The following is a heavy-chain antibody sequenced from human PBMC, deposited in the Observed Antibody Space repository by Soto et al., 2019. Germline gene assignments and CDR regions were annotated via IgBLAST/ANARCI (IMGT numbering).Heavy chain of an antibody. CDR3: ARTSAAGKYYYGMDV. Sequence: PRESLKISCTGSGYSFTRYWIGWVRQMPGKGLEWMGIIYPGDSDTRYSPSFQGQVTISADKSISTAYLQWSSLKASDTAMYYCARTSAAGKYYYGMDVWGQGTTVTVSS. CDR1: GYSFTRYW. V-gene: IGHV5-51*01. D-gene: IGHD6-13*01. J-gene: IGHJ6*02. CDR2: IYPGDSDT.